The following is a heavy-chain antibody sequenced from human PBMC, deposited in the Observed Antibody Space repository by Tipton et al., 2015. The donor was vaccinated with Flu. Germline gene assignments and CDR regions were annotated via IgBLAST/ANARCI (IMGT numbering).Heavy chain of an antibody. J-gene: IGHJ5*01. V-gene: IGHV3-48*03. Sequence: GSLRLSCAASGFTFSDYEMNWVRQAPGKGLEWISYINNGGSIIYYADSVKGRFTISRDNFKSTLYLQMNRLRADDTALYYCAKDNRGVYGWFDSWGQGTLVTVSS. D-gene: IGHD2/OR15-2a*01. CDR3: AKDNRGVYGWFDS. CDR1: GFTFSDYE. CDR2: INNGGSII.